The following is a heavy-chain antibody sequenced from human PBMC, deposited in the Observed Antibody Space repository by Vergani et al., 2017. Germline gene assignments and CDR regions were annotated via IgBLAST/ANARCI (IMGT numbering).Heavy chain of an antibody. CDR3: ARDPVRGTATILYC. CDR1: GFILSNYD. CDR2: IQFYGSNQ. V-gene: IGHV3-30*02. Sequence: QVQLAESGGGVVQRGGSLTLSCPTSGFILSNYDMQWIRQGPGQGLEFVAFIQFYGSNQYYADSVKARFTLSRDFSKNTLYLQTNSLRAEDTAVYYCARDPVRGTATILYCCGQGTLVTVSS. D-gene: IGHD5-24*01. J-gene: IGHJ4*02.